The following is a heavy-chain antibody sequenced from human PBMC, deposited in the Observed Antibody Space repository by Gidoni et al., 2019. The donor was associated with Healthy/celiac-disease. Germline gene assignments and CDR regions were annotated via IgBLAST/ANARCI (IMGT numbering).Heavy chain of an antibody. D-gene: IGHD6-19*01. J-gene: IGHJ4*02. V-gene: IGHV3-23*01. Sequence: EVQLLESGGGLLQPGGSLRLSCAASGFTFSSYAMSWVRQAPGKGLEWVSAISGSGGSTYYADSVKGRFTISRDNSKNTLYLQMNSLRAEDTAVYYCAKFLTGYSSGWYANYYFDYWGQGTLVTVSS. CDR3: AKFLTGYSSGWYANYYFDY. CDR2: ISGSGGST. CDR1: GFTFSSYA.